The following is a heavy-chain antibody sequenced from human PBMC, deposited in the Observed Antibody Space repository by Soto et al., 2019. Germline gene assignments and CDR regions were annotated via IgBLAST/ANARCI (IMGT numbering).Heavy chain of an antibody. D-gene: IGHD3-10*01. CDR3: ARATYTSGGSPTFAMDV. J-gene: IGHJ6*02. V-gene: IGHV1-3*01. Sequence: ASVKVSCKASGYTFSSNAIHWVRQAPGQELEWMGWINGGNGYAKYSQNFQDRVTLTRDASAGTTYMELSSLRSEDTAIFYCARATYTSGGSPTFAMDVWGQGTTVTVS. CDR2: INGGNGYA. CDR1: GYTFSSNA.